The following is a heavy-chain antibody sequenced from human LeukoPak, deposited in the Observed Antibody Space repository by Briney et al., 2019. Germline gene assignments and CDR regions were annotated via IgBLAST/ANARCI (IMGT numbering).Heavy chain of an antibody. CDR3: ARGIAAAYYAFDI. CDR1: GFTVSSNY. Sequence: GGSLRLSCAASGFTVSSNYINWVRQAPGRGLEWVSVIYSGGTTYYADSVKGRFTISRDNSKNTLYFQMNSLRVEDTAVYYCARGIAAAYYAFDIWGQGAMLTVSS. V-gene: IGHV3-53*01. J-gene: IGHJ3*02. D-gene: IGHD6-13*01. CDR2: IYSGGTT.